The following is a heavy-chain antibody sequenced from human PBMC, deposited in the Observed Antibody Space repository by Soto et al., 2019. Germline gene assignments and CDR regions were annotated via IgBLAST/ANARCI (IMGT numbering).Heavy chain of an antibody. CDR2: ISSDGSST. D-gene: IGHD2-2*01. CDR1: GFTLSHYW. CDR3: ARVPYCSSSSCYSYFDS. Sequence: GGSLRLSGAASGFTLSHYWLHWARQAPGKGLVWVSRISSDGSSTNYADSVKGRFTISRDNAKNTLHLQMNSLRAEDTAVYYCARVPYCSSSSCYSYFDSWGQGT. J-gene: IGHJ4*02. V-gene: IGHV3-74*01.